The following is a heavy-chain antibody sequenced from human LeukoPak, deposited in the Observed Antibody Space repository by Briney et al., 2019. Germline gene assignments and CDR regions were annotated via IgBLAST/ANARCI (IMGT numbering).Heavy chain of an antibody. CDR3: MNLGEFDGY. CDR1: GFTFSSYA. Sequence: PGRSLRLSCAASGFTFSSYAMHWVRQAPGKGLEWVAVISYDGSNKYYADSVKGRFTISRDNSKNTLYLQMNSLRAEDTAVYYCMNLGEFDGYWGQGTLVTVSS. V-gene: IGHV3-30-3*01. CDR2: ISYDGSNK. D-gene: IGHD3-16*01. J-gene: IGHJ4*02.